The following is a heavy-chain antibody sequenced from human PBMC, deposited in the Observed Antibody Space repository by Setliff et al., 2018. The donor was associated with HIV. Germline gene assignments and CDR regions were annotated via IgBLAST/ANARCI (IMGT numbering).Heavy chain of an antibody. CDR3: VRDKWLVPDTFDI. J-gene: IGHJ3*02. CDR1: GFTFEDYG. CDR2: INWNGGSA. Sequence: PGGSLRLSCAVSGFTFEDYGMSWVRQAPGKGLEWVSGINWNGGSAGYVDSVKGRFTISRDNAKNSLYLQMNSLRAEDMALYYCVRDKWLVPDTFDIWGQGTRVTVSS. V-gene: IGHV3-20*04. D-gene: IGHD6-19*01.